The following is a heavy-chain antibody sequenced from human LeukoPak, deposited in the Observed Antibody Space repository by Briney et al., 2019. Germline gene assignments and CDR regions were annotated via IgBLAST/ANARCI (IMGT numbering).Heavy chain of an antibody. V-gene: IGHV3-23*01. CDR1: GFTFSSYA. CDR2: ISGGGGST. J-gene: IGHJ4*02. D-gene: IGHD6-19*01. CDR3: AKGWDPPSIAVSGTGFDY. Sequence: PGGSLRLSCAASGFTFSSYAMSWVRQAPGKGLEWVSAISGGGGSTYYADSVKGRFTISRDNSKNTLYLQMNSLIAENTAVYYCAKGWDPPSIAVSGTGFDYWGQGTLVTVSS.